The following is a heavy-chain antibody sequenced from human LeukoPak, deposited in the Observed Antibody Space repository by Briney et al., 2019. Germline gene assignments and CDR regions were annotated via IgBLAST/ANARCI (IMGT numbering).Heavy chain of an antibody. Sequence: GGSLRLSCAASGFTFDDYAMHWVRQAPGQGLELVSGISWNSGSIGYADSVKGRFTISRDNAKNSLYLQMNSLRAEDTALYYCAKSRSDSSGFDYWGQGTLVTVSS. CDR2: ISWNSGSI. V-gene: IGHV3-9*01. CDR3: AKSRSDSSGFDY. D-gene: IGHD6-19*01. J-gene: IGHJ4*02. CDR1: GFTFDDYA.